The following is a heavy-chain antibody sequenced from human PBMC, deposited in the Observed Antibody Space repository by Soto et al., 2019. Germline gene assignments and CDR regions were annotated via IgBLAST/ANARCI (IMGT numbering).Heavy chain of an antibody. V-gene: IGHV1-69*01. J-gene: IGHJ5*02. CDR2: IIPVFGTV. CDR3: ARDNPYTNSFGNWFDP. CDR1: GGTFSNYA. Sequence: QVRLVQSGAEVKKPGSSVQVSCKSSGGTFSNYAITWLRLAPGQGLEWLGGIIPVFGTVNYAQKFQGRVTITADESTGTAYMELNRLRSEDTAVYYCARDNPYTNSFGNWFDPWGQGTLVIVS. D-gene: IGHD6-13*01.